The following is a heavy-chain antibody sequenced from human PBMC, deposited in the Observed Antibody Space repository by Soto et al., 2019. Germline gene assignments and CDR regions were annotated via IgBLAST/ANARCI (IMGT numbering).Heavy chain of an antibody. CDR2: IKTKSDGATT. CDR1: GFTFSNAW. J-gene: IGHJ4*02. Sequence: LRLSCAASGFTFSNAWVNWVRQAPGKGLEWVGRIKTKSDGATTDYAAPVKGRFTISRDDSRNTLYLQMNSLKAEDTAVYYCTALTGTTMALDYWGQGTLVTVS. V-gene: IGHV3-15*01. CDR3: TALTGTTMALDY. D-gene: IGHD1-7*01.